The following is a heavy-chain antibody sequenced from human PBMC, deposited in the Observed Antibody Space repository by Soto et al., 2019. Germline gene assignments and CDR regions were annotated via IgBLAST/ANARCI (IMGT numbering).Heavy chain of an antibody. D-gene: IGHD3-22*01. CDR2: ISYDGSNK. CDR1: GFTFSSYA. J-gene: IGHJ4*02. CDR3: ASPTVGYYDHYYFDY. V-gene: IGHV3-30-3*01. Sequence: QVQLVESGGGVVQPGRSLRLSCAASGFTFSSYAMHWVRQAPGKGLEWVAVISYDGSNKYYADSVKGRFTISRDNSKNTLYLQMNSLRAEDTAVYYCASPTVGYYDHYYFDYWGQGTLVTVSS.